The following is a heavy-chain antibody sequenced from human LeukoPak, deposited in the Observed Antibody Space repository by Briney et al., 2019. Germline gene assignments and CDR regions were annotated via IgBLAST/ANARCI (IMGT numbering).Heavy chain of an antibody. CDR1: GLTFSYAW. CDR3: ATLNT. J-gene: IGHJ5*02. CDR2: IKSRPAGGTI. Sequence: PGGSLRLSCAASGLTFSYAWMNWVRQAPGKGLEWIGRIKSRPAGGTIDYAAPLKGRFTISRDDSKDTLSLQMDSLKTEDTAVYYCATLNTWGQGTLVTVSS. V-gene: IGHV3-15*01.